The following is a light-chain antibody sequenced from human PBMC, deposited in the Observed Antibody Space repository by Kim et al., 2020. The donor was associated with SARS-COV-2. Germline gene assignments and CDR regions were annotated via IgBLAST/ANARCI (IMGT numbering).Light chain of an antibody. CDR3: QKYDSAPWT. Sequence: QLTQSPSSLSASVGDGVTITCRASQDIANYLAWYQQKPGKVPKLLVYAASALKSGVPSRFSGNRSGTDFTLTISNLQPEDVATYYCQKYDSAPWTFGQGTKVDIK. V-gene: IGKV1-27*01. J-gene: IGKJ1*01. CDR2: AAS. CDR1: QDIANY.